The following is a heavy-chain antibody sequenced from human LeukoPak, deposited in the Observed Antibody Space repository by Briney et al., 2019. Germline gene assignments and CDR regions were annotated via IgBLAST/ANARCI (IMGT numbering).Heavy chain of an antibody. Sequence: PSETLSLTCTVSGGSISSYYWSWIRQPPGKGLEWIGYIYNSGSTNYNPSLRSRVTISVDTSKKQFSLKLSSVTAADTAVYYCANGGYCSSTSCYPNWFDPWGQGTLVTVSS. V-gene: IGHV4-59*01. J-gene: IGHJ5*02. CDR3: ANGGYCSSTSCYPNWFDP. CDR1: GGSISSYY. CDR2: IYNSGST. D-gene: IGHD2-2*01.